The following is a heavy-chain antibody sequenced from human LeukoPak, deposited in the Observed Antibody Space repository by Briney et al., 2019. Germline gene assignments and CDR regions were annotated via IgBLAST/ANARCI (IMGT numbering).Heavy chain of an antibody. D-gene: IGHD3-22*01. CDR1: GGSISSGGYY. Sequence: PSETLSLTCTVSGGSISSGGYYWSWIRQHPGKGLEWIGYISYSGSTYYNPSLKSRVTISVDTSKNQFSLKLTSVTAADTAVYYCATLGEYYDSSGYYYNWGQGTLVTVSS. CDR2: ISYSGST. CDR3: ATLGEYYDSSGYYYN. V-gene: IGHV4-31*03. J-gene: IGHJ4*02.